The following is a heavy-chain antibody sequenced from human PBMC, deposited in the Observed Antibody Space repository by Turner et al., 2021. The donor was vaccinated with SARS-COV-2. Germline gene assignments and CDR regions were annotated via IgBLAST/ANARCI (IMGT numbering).Heavy chain of an antibody. CDR2: IYSGGST. J-gene: IGHJ4*02. CDR3: ARVGSYGRRDVDY. Sequence: ELQLVESGGGLIQPGGSRILPVAASGFTVSSNYMSWVRQAPGKGLEWVSVIYSGGSTYYADSVKGRFTISRDNSKNTLYLQMNSLRAEDTAVYYCARVGSYGRRDVDYWGQGTLVTVSS. CDR1: GFTVSSNY. V-gene: IGHV3-53*01. D-gene: IGHD5-18*01.